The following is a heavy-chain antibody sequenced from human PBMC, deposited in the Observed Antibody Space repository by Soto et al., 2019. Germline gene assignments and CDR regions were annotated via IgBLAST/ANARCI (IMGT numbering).Heavy chain of an antibody. CDR2: ISAYNGNT. D-gene: IGHD6-13*01. CDR1: GYTFTSYG. Sequence: ASVKVSCKASGYTFTSYGISWVRQAPGQGLEWMGWISAYNGNTNYAQKLQGRVTMTTDTSTSTAYMELRSLRSDDTAVYYCARPNNGGSGGYSSPFAPWGQRTLVTVSS. J-gene: IGHJ5*02. V-gene: IGHV1-18*01. CDR3: ARPNNGGSGGYSSPFAP.